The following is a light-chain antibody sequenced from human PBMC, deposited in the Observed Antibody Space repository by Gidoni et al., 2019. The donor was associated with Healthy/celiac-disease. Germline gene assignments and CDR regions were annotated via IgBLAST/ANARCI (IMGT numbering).Light chain of an antibody. Sequence: DIQVAQSPSPLASSGRDRGTITCLGNQSISSWLAWYQQQPGKAPKLLIYDAASLESGVPSSFSGSGSGTEFTLTISRLHPDDFATYYRQQYNSSRTFGQGTKVEIK. V-gene: IGKV1-5*01. CDR3: QQYNSSRT. J-gene: IGKJ1*01. CDR1: QSISSW. CDR2: DAA.